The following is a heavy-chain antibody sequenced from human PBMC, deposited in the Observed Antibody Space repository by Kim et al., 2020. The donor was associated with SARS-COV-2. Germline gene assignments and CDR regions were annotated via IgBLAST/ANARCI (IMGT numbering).Heavy chain of an antibody. CDR2: INTNTGNP. D-gene: IGHD6-13*01. V-gene: IGHV7-4-1*02. CDR3: ATLGVGYSSSWYEGLVWFDH. Sequence: ASVKVSCKASGYTFTSYAMNWVRQAPGQGLEWMGWINTNTGNPTYAQGFTGRFVFSLDTSVSTAYLQISSLKAEDTAVYYCATLGVGYSSSWYEGLVWFDHWCQRTMVTVFS. J-gene: IGHJ5*02. CDR1: GYTFTSYA.